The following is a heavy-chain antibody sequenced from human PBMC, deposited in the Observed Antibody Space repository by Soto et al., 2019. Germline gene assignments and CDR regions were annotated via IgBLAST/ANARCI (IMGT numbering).Heavy chain of an antibody. V-gene: IGHV1-69*06. Sequence: QVQLVESGGGVVQPGRSLRLSCAASGFTFSSYAISWVRQAPGQGLEWMGGIIPIFGTANYAQKFQGRVTITADKSTSTAYMELSSLRSEDTAVYYCARHPGQAWYFDLWGRGTLVTVSS. J-gene: IGHJ2*01. CDR2: IIPIFGTA. CDR1: GFTFSSYA. CDR3: ARHPGQAWYFDL.